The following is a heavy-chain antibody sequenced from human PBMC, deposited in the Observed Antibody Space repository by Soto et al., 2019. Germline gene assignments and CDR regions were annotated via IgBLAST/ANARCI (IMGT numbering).Heavy chain of an antibody. CDR1: GFSLSTSGVG. Sequence: QITLKESGPTLVKPTQTLTLTCTFSGFSLSTSGVGVGWIRQPPGKALEWLAFIYWDDDKRYSPSLKSRLTITKDTSKNQVVLTLTNMDPVDTATYYCAHSSAMIGMDTFDIWGQGTMVTVSS. D-gene: IGHD3-22*01. J-gene: IGHJ3*02. V-gene: IGHV2-5*02. CDR2: IYWDDDK. CDR3: AHSSAMIGMDTFDI.